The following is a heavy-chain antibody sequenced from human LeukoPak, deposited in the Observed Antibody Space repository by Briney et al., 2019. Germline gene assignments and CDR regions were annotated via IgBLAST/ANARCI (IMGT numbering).Heavy chain of an antibody. Sequence: ASVKVSCKASGGTFSSYTISWVRQAPGQGLEWMGRIIPGFGTANYAQKLQGRVTLTTDEYTTTAYMELRSLRSEDTALYFCARGNSSGSDYWGQGTLVTVSS. J-gene: IGHJ4*02. V-gene: IGHV1-69*05. CDR1: GGTFSSYT. CDR2: IIPGFGTA. CDR3: ARGNSSGSDY. D-gene: IGHD3-22*01.